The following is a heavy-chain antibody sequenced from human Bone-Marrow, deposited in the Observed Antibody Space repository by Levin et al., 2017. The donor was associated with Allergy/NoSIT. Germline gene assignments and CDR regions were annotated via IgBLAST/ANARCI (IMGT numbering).Heavy chain of an antibody. Sequence: GASVKVSCAASGFTFSSYWMHWVRLAPGKGLVWVSRINTDGSTTDYANSVKGRFTISRDNAKNTLYLQMNSLRVEDTAVYYCAFSSGYPRLGGQGTLVTVSS. CDR2: INTDGSTT. J-gene: IGHJ4*02. D-gene: IGHD3-22*01. CDR3: AFSSGYPRL. V-gene: IGHV3-74*01. CDR1: GFTFSSYW.